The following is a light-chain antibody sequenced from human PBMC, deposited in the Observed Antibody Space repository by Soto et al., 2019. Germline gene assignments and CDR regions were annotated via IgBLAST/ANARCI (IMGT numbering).Light chain of an antibody. Sequence: ELVMTQSPATLSVSPGERATLSCRASQSVSSNLAWYQHKPGQAPRLLIYGASTRATDVPARFSGSGSGTESTLTLPRLQSEECSVYYCQQYNNYITSGQGTRLEIK. CDR2: GAS. J-gene: IGKJ5*01. V-gene: IGKV3-15*01. CDR1: QSVSSN. CDR3: QQYNNYIT.